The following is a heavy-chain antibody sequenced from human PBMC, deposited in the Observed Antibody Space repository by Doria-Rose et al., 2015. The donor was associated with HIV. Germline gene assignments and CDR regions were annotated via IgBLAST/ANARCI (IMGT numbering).Heavy chain of an antibody. CDR2: TYYTGTS. D-gene: IGHD3-3*01. V-gene: IGHV4-31*03. CDR3: ARMGSYRELDY. Sequence: PGLVKPSETLSLTCSVSGASVSSRGYYWNWIRQVPGKGLESLGYTYYTGTSDYSPSLKSRLNMAVDTSKNQFSLKLGFATVADTAVYYCARMGSYRELDYWGQGALVIVSA. CDR1: GASVSSRGYY. J-gene: IGHJ4*02.